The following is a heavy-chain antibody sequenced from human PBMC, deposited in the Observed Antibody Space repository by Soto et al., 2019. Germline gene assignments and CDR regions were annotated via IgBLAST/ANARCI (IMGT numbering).Heavy chain of an antibody. D-gene: IGHD6-6*01. Sequence: SETLSLTCAVSGGSISSSNWWSWVRQPPGKGLEWIGEIYHSGSTNYNPSLKSRVTISVDKSKNQFSLKLSSVTAADTAVYYCARGSLAARPVSDYWSQGTLVNVSS. J-gene: IGHJ4*02. CDR2: IYHSGST. CDR3: ARGSLAARPVSDY. V-gene: IGHV4-4*02. CDR1: GGSISSSNW.